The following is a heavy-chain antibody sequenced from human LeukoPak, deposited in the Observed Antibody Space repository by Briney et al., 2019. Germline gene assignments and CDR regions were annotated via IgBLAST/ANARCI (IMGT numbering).Heavy chain of an antibody. CDR3: AREILGGFNPGAY. Sequence: GGSLILSCAASGFPFSSYSLNRVRQAPGKGLEWVSSISSSSSYIYYADSVKGRFTISRDNANNSLYLQMNSLRAEDTAVYYCAREILGGFNPGAYWGQGTLVTVSS. D-gene: IGHD1-14*01. J-gene: IGHJ4*02. V-gene: IGHV3-21*01. CDR2: ISSSSSYI. CDR1: GFPFSSYS.